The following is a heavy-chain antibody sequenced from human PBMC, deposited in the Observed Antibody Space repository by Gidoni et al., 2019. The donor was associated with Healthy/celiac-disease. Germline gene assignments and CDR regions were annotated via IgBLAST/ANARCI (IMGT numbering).Heavy chain of an antibody. CDR2: INPNSGGT. V-gene: IGHV1-2*02. CDR1: GYTFTGYY. D-gene: IGHD4-17*01. J-gene: IGHJ4*02. Sequence: QVQLVQSGAEVKKPGASVKVSCKASGYTFTGYYMHWVRQAPGQGLEWMGWINPNSGGTNYAQKFQGRVTMTRDTSSSTAYMELSRLRSDDTAVYYCARDYLGIHDYGDSDSNDYWGQGTLVTVSS. CDR3: ARDYLGIHDYGDSDSNDY.